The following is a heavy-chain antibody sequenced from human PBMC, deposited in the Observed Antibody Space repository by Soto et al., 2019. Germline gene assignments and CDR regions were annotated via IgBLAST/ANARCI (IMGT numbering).Heavy chain of an antibody. V-gene: IGHV3-74*01. D-gene: IGHD1-1*01. CDR3: ARTYVPGIAGFDP. CDR1: GFTFSNYF. Sequence: HPGGSLRLSCAASGFTFSNYFMHWVRQVPGEGLVWVSRMSGDGETISYADSVKGRFTISRDNAKNTLYLQMNSLRVEDTAVYYCARTYVPGIAGFDPWGQGTLVTVSS. CDR2: MSGDGETI. J-gene: IGHJ5*02.